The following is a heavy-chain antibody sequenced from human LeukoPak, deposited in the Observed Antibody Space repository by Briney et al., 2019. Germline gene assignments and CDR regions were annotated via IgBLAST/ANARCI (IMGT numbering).Heavy chain of an antibody. CDR3: ARGNIVLYGDYVFDY. CDR2: IYSGGST. Sequence: GGSLRLSCAASGFTVSSNYMSWVRQAPGKGLEWVSVIYSGGSTYYADSVKGRLTISRDNSKNTLYLQMNSLRAEDTAVYYCARGNIVLYGDYVFDYWGQGTLVTVSS. J-gene: IGHJ4*02. CDR1: GFTVSSNY. V-gene: IGHV3-53*01. D-gene: IGHD4-17*01.